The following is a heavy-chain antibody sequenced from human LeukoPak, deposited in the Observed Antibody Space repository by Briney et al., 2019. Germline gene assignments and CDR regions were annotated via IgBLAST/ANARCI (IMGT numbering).Heavy chain of an antibody. CDR3: ARDSSGYQGGAFDI. CDR1: GGSFSGYY. D-gene: IGHD3-22*01. CDR2: INHSGST. J-gene: IGHJ3*02. Sequence: SETLSLTCAVYGGSFSGYYWSWIRQPPGKGLEWIGEINHSGSTNYNPSLKSRVTISVDTSKNQFSLKLSSVTAADTAVYYCARDSSGYQGGAFDIWGQGTMVTVSS. V-gene: IGHV4-34*01.